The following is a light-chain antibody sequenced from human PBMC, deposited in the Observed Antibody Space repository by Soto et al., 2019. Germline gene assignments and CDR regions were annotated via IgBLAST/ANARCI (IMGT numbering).Light chain of an antibody. Sequence: DIVMTQSPDSLPVSLGERATISCKSSQSVLYRSSNKNRLSWYQQKPGQPPKLLIYWASIRESGVPDRFSGSGSGIDYTLTISSLQAEDVAVYYCQQYHSFPWTCGQGTKVEIK. CDR3: QQYHSFPWT. CDR1: QSVLYRSSNKNR. J-gene: IGKJ1*01. V-gene: IGKV4-1*01. CDR2: WAS.